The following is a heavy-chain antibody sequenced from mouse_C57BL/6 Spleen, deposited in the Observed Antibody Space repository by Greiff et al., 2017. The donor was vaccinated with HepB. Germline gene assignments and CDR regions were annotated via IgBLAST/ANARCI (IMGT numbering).Heavy chain of an antibody. CDR2: IHPNSGST. V-gene: IGHV1-64*01. D-gene: IGHD2-3*01. J-gene: IGHJ4*01. Sequence: QVQLQQPGAELVKPGASVKLSCKASGYTFTSYWMHWVKQRPGQGLEWIGMIHPNSGSTNYNEKFESKATLTVDKSSSTAYMQLSSLTSEDSAVYYCARGDGYFYAMDYWGQGTSVTVSS. CDR3: ARGDGYFYAMDY. CDR1: GYTFTSYW.